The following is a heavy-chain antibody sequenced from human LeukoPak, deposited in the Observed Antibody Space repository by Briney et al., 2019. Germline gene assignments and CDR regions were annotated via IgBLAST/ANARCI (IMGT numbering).Heavy chain of an antibody. CDR2: IDSSGTII. J-gene: IGHJ5*02. CDR3: ARGWFDA. V-gene: IGHV3-48*03. Sequence: PGGCLRLSCAASGFTFSDHEMNWVRQAPGKGLEWLSYIDSSGTIICDADSAKGRFTISRDNAKNSLYLQLSNLRVEDTAFYYCARGWFDAWGRGTLVTVSS. CDR1: GFTFSDHE.